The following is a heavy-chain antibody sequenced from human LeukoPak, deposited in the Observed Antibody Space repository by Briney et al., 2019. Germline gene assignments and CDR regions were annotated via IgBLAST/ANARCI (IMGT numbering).Heavy chain of an antibody. J-gene: IGHJ4*02. V-gene: IGHV3-74*03. Sequence: PGGSLRLSCEPSGFPFSSYWMLWVRQALGNGLVWVSRISGDGTIKTYADFVRGRFTISRDNTKNILYLQMNSLKVDDTATYFCSRSQFDYWGQGVLVTVSS. CDR3: SRSQFDY. CDR2: ISGDGTIK. CDR1: GFPFSSYW.